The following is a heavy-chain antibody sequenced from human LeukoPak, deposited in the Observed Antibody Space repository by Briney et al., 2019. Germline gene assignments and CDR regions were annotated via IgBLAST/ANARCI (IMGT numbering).Heavy chain of an antibody. CDR1: GYTFINHD. J-gene: IGHJ4*02. V-gene: IGHV1-8*02. CDR2: MNSNSGNT. Sequence: ASVKVSCKGYGYTFINHDIDWVRQAAGQGLEWMGWMNSNSGNTGYAQKFQGRVTMTRNTSIRTAYMELTSLRSDDTAVYYCARVQRVKFPLKYYFDYWGQGTLVTVSS. CDR3: ARVQRVKFPLKYYFDY. D-gene: IGHD3-10*01.